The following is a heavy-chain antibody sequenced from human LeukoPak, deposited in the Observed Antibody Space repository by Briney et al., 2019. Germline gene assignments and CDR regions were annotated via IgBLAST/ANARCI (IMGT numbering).Heavy chain of an antibody. V-gene: IGHV1-18*01. J-gene: IGHJ4*02. CDR1: GYTFTSYG. D-gene: IGHD1-1*01. CDR2: ISAYNGNS. Sequence: VASVKVSCKASGYTFTSYGISWVRQAPGQGLEVMGWISAYNGNSYYAQNLQGRVTMTTDTSTSTAYMELRSLRSDDTAVYYCAREAQQLVTIYSDYWGQGTLVTVSS. CDR3: AREAQQLVTIYSDY.